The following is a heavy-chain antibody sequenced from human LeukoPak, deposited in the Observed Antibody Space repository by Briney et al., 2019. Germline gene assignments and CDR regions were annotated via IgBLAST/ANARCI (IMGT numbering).Heavy chain of an antibody. J-gene: IGHJ4*02. CDR1: GFIFRNYG. CDR2: ISGSGGHT. V-gene: IGHV3-23*01. Sequence: GGSLRLSCAASGFIFRNYGMSWVRQTPGKGLEWVSAISGSGGHTYYADSVKGRFTISRDNSKNTLYVQMNGLRAEDTAIYYCAKGRNDYGANSFDYWGQGTLVTVSS. D-gene: IGHD4-23*01. CDR3: AKGRNDYGANSFDY.